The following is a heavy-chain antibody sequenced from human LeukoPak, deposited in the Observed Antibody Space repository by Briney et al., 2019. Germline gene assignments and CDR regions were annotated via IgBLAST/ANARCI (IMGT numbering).Heavy chain of an antibody. Sequence: PGGSLRLSCAASGFTFSDYYMSWIRQAPGKGLEWVSYISSSGSTIYYADSVKGRFTISRDNAKNSLYLQMNSLRVEDTAVYYCARVGALSSSWLLYWGQGTLVTVSS. CDR3: ARVGALSSSWLLY. CDR2: ISSSGSTI. V-gene: IGHV3-11*04. J-gene: IGHJ4*02. D-gene: IGHD6-13*01. CDR1: GFTFSDYY.